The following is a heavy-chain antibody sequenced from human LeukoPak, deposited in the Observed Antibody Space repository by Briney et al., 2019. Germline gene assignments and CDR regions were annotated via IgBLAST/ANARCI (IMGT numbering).Heavy chain of an antibody. V-gene: IGHV4-39*01. D-gene: IGHD3-3*01. CDR1: GGSISSSSYY. CDR3: ARQNLQVVRMECYFDY. J-gene: IGHJ4*02. CDR2: IYYSGST. Sequence: PSETLSLTCTVSGGSISSSSYYWGWIRQPPGKGLEWIGSIYYSGSTYYNPSLKSRVTISVDTSKNQFSLKLSSVTAADTAVYYCARQNLQVVRMECYFDYWGQGTLVTVSS.